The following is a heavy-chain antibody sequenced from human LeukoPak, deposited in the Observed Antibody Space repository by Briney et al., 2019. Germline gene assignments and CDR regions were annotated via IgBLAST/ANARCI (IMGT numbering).Heavy chain of an antibody. CDR3: ARDLDCSSTSCSLNGAY. Sequence: SETLSLTCTVSGGSISIGGYYWSWIRQHPGKGLEWIGYIYYSGSTYYNPSLKSRVTISVDTSKNQFSLKLSSVTAADTAVYYCARDLDCSSTSCSLNGAYWGQGTLVTVSS. CDR1: GGSISIGGYY. D-gene: IGHD2-2*01. J-gene: IGHJ4*02. CDR2: IYYSGST. V-gene: IGHV4-31*03.